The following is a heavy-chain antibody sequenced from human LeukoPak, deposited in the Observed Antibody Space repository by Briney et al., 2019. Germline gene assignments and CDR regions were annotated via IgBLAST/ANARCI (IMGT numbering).Heavy chain of an antibody. V-gene: IGHV5-51*01. CDR2: IYPGDSDT. CDR1: GYSFTSYW. J-gene: IGHJ3*02. Sequence: GESLQISCKGSGYSFTSYWIGWVRQMPGKGLEWMGIIYPGDSDTRYSPSFQGQVTISADKSISTAYLQWSSLKASDTAMYYCARHGLGYCSGGSCHPGAFDIWGQGTMVTVSS. CDR3: ARHGLGYCSGGSCHPGAFDI. D-gene: IGHD2-15*01.